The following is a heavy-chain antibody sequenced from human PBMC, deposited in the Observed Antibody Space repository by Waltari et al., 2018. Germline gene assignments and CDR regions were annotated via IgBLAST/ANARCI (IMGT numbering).Heavy chain of an antibody. D-gene: IGHD3-10*01. J-gene: IGHJ6*02. CDR3: ARDLYGSGSHGMDV. CDR1: GFTFSSYS. Sequence: EVQVVESGGGLVLPGGSLRLSCAASGFTFSSYSMNGVRQAPGKGLEWVSYITSSGSTIYNADSVKGRFTISRDSAKNSLYLQMNSVRAEDTAVYYCARDLYGSGSHGMDVWGQGTTVIVSS. V-gene: IGHV3-48*01. CDR2: ITSSGSTI.